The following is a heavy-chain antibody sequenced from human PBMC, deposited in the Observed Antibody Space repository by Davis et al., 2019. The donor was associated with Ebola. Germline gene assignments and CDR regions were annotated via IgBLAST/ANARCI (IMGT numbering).Heavy chain of an antibody. Sequence: MPSETLSLTCAVYGGSFSGYYWSWIRQPPGKGLEWTGDINHSGSTNYNPSLKSRVTISVDTSKNQFSLKLSSVTAADTAVYYCARAPMVGGVIIRRYFDFWGQGTLVTVSS. CDR1: GGSFSGYY. J-gene: IGHJ4*02. CDR3: ARAPMVGGVIIRRYFDF. D-gene: IGHD3-10*01. V-gene: IGHV4-34*01. CDR2: INHSGST.